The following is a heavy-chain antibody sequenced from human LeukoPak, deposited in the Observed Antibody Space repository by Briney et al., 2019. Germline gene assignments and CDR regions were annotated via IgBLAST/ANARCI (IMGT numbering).Heavy chain of an antibody. D-gene: IGHD6-19*01. J-gene: IGHJ4*02. CDR3: ARDQLKRYSSGWYW. Sequence: GGSLRLSCAASGFTFSSYSMNWVRQAPGKGPEWVSSISSSSSYIYYADSVKGRFTISRDNAKNSLYLQMNSLRAEDTAVYYCARDQLKRYSSGWYWWGQGTLVTVSS. V-gene: IGHV3-21*01. CDR2: ISSSSSYI. CDR1: GFTFSSYS.